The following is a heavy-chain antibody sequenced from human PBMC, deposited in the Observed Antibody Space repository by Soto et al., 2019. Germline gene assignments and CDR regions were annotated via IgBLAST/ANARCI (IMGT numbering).Heavy chain of an antibody. D-gene: IGHD3-10*01. J-gene: IGHJ6*02. Sequence: PSETLSLTCAVSGGSISSSNWWSWVRQPPGKGLEWIGEIYHSGSTNYNPSLKSRVTISVDKSKNQFSLKLSSVTAADTAAYYCARAPQSGYYYGSGSYYKDYYYYGMDVWGQGTTVTVSS. V-gene: IGHV4-4*02. CDR1: GGSISSSNW. CDR3: ARAPQSGYYYGSGSYYKDYYYYGMDV. CDR2: IYHSGST.